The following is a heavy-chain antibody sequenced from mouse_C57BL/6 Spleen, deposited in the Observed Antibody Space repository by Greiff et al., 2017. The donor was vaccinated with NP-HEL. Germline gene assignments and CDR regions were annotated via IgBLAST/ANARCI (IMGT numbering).Heavy chain of an antibody. Sequence: QVQLQQSGAELVRPGTSVKVSCKASGYAFTNYLIEWVKQRPGQGLEWIGVINPGSGGTNYNEKFKGKATLPADNSSSTAYMQLSSLTSEDSAVYFCSRLRDQATAWVAYWGQGTLVTVSA. V-gene: IGHV1-54*01. D-gene: IGHD3-2*02. CDR2: INPGSGGT. J-gene: IGHJ3*01. CDR1: GYAFTNYL. CDR3: SRLRDQATAWVAY.